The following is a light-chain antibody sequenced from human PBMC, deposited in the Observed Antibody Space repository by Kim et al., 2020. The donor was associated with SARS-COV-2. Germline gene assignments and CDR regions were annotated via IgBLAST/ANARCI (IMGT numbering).Light chain of an antibody. CDR1: SSDVGGYDY. J-gene: IGLJ2*01. CDR2: DVI. V-gene: IGLV2-14*03. CDR3: SSYTSSRTHVV. Sequence: QSVLTQPASVSGSPGQSITISCTGTSSDVGGYDYVSWYQQHPGKAPKLMIYDVISRPSGVSNRFSGSKSGNTASLTISGLQAEDEADYYCSSYTSSRTHVVFGGGTQLTVL.